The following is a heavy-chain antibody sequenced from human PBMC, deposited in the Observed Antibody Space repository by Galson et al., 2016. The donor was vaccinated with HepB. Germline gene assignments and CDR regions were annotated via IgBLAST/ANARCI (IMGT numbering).Heavy chain of an antibody. V-gene: IGHV3-23*01. J-gene: IGHJ3*02. Sequence: SLRLSCAASGFSFASYGMSWVRQAPGKGLEWVAGISGSGGNSYYADSVEGRFTISRDNSKKTLYVQMNSLKTEDTALYYCARPSGKYSGGFDIWGQGTMVTVSS. CDR1: GFSFASYG. CDR2: ISGSGGNS. CDR3: ARPSGKYSGGFDI. D-gene: IGHD2/OR15-2a*01.